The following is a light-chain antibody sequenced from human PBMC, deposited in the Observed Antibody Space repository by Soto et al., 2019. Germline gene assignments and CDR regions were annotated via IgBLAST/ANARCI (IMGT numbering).Light chain of an antibody. Sequence: QSALTQPASVSGSPGQSITISCTGTRSDVGSYNFVSWYRQYPGTAPQLILYEVTQRASGISNRFSGSKSGNTASLTISDLQTEDETDYYCCSYAGNNTLIFGGGTKVTVL. CDR2: EVT. CDR3: CSYAGNNTLI. V-gene: IGLV2-23*02. CDR1: RSDVGSYNF. J-gene: IGLJ2*01.